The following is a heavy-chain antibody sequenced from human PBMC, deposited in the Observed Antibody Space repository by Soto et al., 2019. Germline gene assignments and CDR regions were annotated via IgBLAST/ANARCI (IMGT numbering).Heavy chain of an antibody. V-gene: IGHV4-30-4*01. J-gene: IGHJ4*02. CDR2: IFYTGST. D-gene: IGHD3-16*01. CDR1: GASINNGNYH. CDR3: ASLTIRGLAY. Sequence: QVQLQESGPGLVKPSQTLSLTCTVSGASINNGNYHWSWIRQPPGRDLECIGYIFYTGSTYYNPSLKIRVTISVDTSKTQFSLKLSSVTDADTAVYYCASLTIRGLAYWGQGTLVTVSS.